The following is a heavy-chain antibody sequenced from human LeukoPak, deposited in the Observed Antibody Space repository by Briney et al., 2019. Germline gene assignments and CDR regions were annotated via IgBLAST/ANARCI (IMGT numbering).Heavy chain of an antibody. V-gene: IGHV3-30-3*01. CDR1: GFTFTSYA. CDR2: ISYDGSTK. CDR3: ARHTIQETFDY. Sequence: GGSLRLSCAASGFTFTSYAMHWVRQAPGKGLGWVAVISYDGSTKYYADSVKGRFTISRDNSKNTLYLQMNSLRAEDTAVYYCARHTIQETFDYWGQGTLVTVSS. J-gene: IGHJ4*02. D-gene: IGHD5-24*01.